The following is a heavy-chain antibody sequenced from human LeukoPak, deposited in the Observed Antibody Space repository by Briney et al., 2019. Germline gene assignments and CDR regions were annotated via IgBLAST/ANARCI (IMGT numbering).Heavy chain of an antibody. V-gene: IGHV1-69*06. Sequence: SVKVSCKASGGTFSSYAISWVRQAPGQGLEWMGGIIPIFGTANYAQKFQGRVTITADKSTSTAYMELSSLRSEDTAVYYCARGPPISSIVGATEADYWGQGTLVTVSS. D-gene: IGHD1-26*01. CDR1: GGTFSSYA. CDR3: ARGPPISSIVGATEADY. CDR2: IIPIFGTA. J-gene: IGHJ4*02.